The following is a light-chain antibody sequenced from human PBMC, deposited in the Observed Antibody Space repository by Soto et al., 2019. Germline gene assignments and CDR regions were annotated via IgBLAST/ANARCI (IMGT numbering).Light chain of an antibody. V-gene: IGKV3D-20*01. CDR2: DAS. CDR3: QQYGSSGT. CDR1: QSVDSSY. Sequence: EIVLTQSPDTLSLTPGERATLSCGASQSVDSSYVAWYQQKPGPAPRLLMFDASSRANGIPDRFRGSGSGTGFTLTISRLEPEDFAVYYCQQYGSSGTFGQGTKVDIK. J-gene: IGKJ1*01.